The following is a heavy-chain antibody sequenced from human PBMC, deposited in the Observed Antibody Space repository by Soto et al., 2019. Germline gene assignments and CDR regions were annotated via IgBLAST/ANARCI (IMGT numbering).Heavy chain of an antibody. CDR2: ISYDGSNK. CDR1: EFTFRSYG. CDR3: VKDQVVDGRYYGSSELFF. V-gene: IGHV3-30*18. D-gene: IGHD3-10*01. Sequence: QVYLVESGGGVVQPGRSLRLSCAASEFTFRSYGMHWVRQAPGKGLQWVTSISYDGSNKNYADSVRGRFTVSRDNSKNTLYLHMNSLRTGDTAVYYCVKDQVVDGRYYGSSELFFWGQGTLVTVSS. J-gene: IGHJ4*02.